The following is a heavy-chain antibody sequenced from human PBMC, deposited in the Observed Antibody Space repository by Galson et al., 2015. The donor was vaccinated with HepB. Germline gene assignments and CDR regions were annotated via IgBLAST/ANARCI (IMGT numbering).Heavy chain of an antibody. CDR2: MNTNTGKP. CDR3: ARSPLRFLDWLPYYDYYYMDV. CDR1: RSTFTDYV. J-gene: IGHJ6*03. D-gene: IGHD3-3*01. Sequence: SVKVSCKASRSTFTDYVVNWVRQAPGQGLEWMGWMNTNTGKPTYAPGFAGRFVFSLDTSVTTAYLQISSLETDDTAVYYCARSPLRFLDWLPYYDYYYMDVWGEGTTVTVSS. V-gene: IGHV7-4-1*02.